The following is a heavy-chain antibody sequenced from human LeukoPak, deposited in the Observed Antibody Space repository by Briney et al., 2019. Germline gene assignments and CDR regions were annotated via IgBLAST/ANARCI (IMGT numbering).Heavy chain of an antibody. J-gene: IGHJ3*02. CDR3: ARERYCSGGSCYYAFDI. CDR2: IYYSGGT. CDR1: GGSISSNSYY. Sequence: TSETLSLTCTVSGGSISSNSYYWGWIRQPPGKGLEWIGSIYYSGGTYYNPSLKSRVTISVDTSKSQFSLKLNSVTAADTAVYYCARERYCSGGSCYYAFDIWGQGTMVTVSS. V-gene: IGHV4-39*02. D-gene: IGHD2-15*01.